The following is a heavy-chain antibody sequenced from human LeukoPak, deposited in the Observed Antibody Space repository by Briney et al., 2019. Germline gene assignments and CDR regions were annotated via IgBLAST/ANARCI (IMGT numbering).Heavy chain of an antibody. V-gene: IGHV1-2*02. Sequence: GASVKVSCKASGYTFTGYYMHWVRQAPGQGLEWMGWINPNSGGTNYAQKLQGRVTMTTDTSTSTAYMELRSLRSDDTAVYYCARSRGSYYSRFGDAFDIWGQGTMVTVSS. CDR1: GYTFTGYY. D-gene: IGHD1-26*01. CDR2: INPNSGGT. J-gene: IGHJ3*02. CDR3: ARSRGSYYSRFGDAFDI.